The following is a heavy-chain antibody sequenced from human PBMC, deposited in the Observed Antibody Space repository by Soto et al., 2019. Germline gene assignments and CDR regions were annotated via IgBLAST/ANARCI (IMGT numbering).Heavy chain of an antibody. Sequence: GESLKISCAASGFTFSSYAMHWVRQAPGKGLEWVAVISYDGSNKYYADSVKGRFTISRDNSKNTLYLQMNSLRAEDTAVYYCARELGAFGVVGAAIDYWGQGTLVTVSS. J-gene: IGHJ4*02. CDR2: ISYDGSNK. CDR3: ARELGAFGVVGAAIDY. CDR1: GFTFSSYA. D-gene: IGHD3-3*01. V-gene: IGHV3-30-3*01.